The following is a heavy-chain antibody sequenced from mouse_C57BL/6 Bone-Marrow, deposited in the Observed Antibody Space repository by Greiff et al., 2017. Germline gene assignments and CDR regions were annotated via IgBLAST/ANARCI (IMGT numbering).Heavy chain of an antibody. CDR1: GFSLTSSG. CDR3: AKNGWRLDFDV. J-gene: IGHJ1*03. D-gene: IGHD1-1*02. Sequence: VKLMESGPGLVQPSQSLSITCTVSGFSLTSSGVHWVRQSPGKGLAWLGVIWSGGSPDYTAAFMSRLSITKDNTKSRVFFKMNSLQADDAAIYYCAKNGWRLDFDVWGTGTTVTVSS. CDR2: IWSGGSP. V-gene: IGHV2-5*01.